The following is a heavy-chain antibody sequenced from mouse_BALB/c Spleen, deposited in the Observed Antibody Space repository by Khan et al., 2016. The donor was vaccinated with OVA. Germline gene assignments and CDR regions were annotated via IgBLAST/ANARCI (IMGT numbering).Heavy chain of an antibody. CDR1: GYSITRDYA. D-gene: IGHD4-1*01. Sequence: EVQLQESGPGLVKPSQSLSLTCTVTGYSITRDYAWNWIRQFPGNELEWMGYISNSGSASYNPSLKSRISINRDTSKNQFFLPLDSVTPEDTATYYCASELGRYYAMDYWGQGPSVTVSS. CDR3: ASELGRYYAMDY. CDR2: ISNSGSA. V-gene: IGHV3-2*02. J-gene: IGHJ4*01.